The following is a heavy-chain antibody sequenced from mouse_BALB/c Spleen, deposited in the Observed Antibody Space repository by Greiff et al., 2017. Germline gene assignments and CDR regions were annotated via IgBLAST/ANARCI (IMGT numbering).Heavy chain of an antibody. Sequence: EVQLQESGPGLVKPSQSLSLTCTVTGYSITSDYAWNWIRQFPGNKLEWMGYISYSGSTSYNPSLKSRISITRDTSKNQFFLQLNSVTTEDTATYYCARGWLLQAMDYWGQGTSVTVSS. D-gene: IGHD2-3*01. V-gene: IGHV3-2*02. CDR2: ISYSGST. J-gene: IGHJ4*01. CDR3: ARGWLLQAMDY. CDR1: GYSITSDYA.